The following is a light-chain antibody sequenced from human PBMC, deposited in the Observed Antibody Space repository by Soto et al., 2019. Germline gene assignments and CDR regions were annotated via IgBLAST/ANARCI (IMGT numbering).Light chain of an antibody. CDR3: NSYAGSNNLV. CDR2: EVT. J-gene: IGLJ1*01. CDR1: SSDIGTYNY. Sequence: QSVLTQPPSASGSPGQSVTISCTGTSSDIGTYNYVSWYQQHPGKAPKLMIYEVTKRPSGVPDRFSGSKSGNTASLTVSGLQADDEADYYCNSYAGSNNLVFGTGTKLTVX. V-gene: IGLV2-8*01.